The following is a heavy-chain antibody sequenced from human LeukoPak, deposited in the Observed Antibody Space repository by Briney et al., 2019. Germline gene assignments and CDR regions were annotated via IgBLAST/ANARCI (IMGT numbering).Heavy chain of an antibody. CDR3: AKGVGATPDAFDI. V-gene: IGHV3-23*01. Sequence: PGGSLRLSCVSSGFSFSNYAMSWVRQAPGKGLEWVSSISGSGGSTHYADSVKGRFTISRDNSKNTLYLQMNSLRAEDTAVYYCAKGVGATPDAFDIWGQGTMVTVSS. CDR1: GFSFSNYA. CDR2: ISGSGGST. J-gene: IGHJ3*02. D-gene: IGHD1-26*01.